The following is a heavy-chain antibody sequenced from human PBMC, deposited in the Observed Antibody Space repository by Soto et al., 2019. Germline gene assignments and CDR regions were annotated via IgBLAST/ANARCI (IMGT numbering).Heavy chain of an antibody. CDR2: ISWDGGST. CDR1: GCPFDDYT. J-gene: IGHJ6*02. Sequence: GGSLRLSCAASGCPFDDYTMHWVRQAPGKGLEWVSLISWDGGSTYYADSVKGRFTISRDNSKNSLYLQMNSLRTEDTALYYCAKDSPFFGSRGMDVWGQGTTVTVSS. D-gene: IGHD3-3*01. CDR3: AKDSPFFGSRGMDV. V-gene: IGHV3-43*01.